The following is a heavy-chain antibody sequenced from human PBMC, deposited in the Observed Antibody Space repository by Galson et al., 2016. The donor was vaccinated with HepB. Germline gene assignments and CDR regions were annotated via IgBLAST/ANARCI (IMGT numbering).Heavy chain of an antibody. CDR3: ARHTGSYGFGHLFPTFDP. J-gene: IGHJ5*02. CDR1: GGPISSSSYY. D-gene: IGHD4-17*01. Sequence: SETLSLTCTVSGGPISSSSYYWGWIRQPPGKGLQWIGSIYYSGSTYQNPSLKSRVTMSVDTSNNQFSLKLYSVTAADTAVYHCARHTGSYGFGHLFPTFDPWGQGTLVTVSS. V-gene: IGHV4-39*01. CDR2: IYYSGST.